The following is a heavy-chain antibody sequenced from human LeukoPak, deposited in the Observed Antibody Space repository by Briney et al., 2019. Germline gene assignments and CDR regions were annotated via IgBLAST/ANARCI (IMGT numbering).Heavy chain of an antibody. J-gene: IGHJ5*02. CDR3: ARGIQLWGNWFDP. CDR1: GYSISSGYY. V-gene: IGHV4-38-2*02. CDR2: IYHSGST. Sequence: SETLSLTCTVSGYSISSGYYWGWIRQPPGKGLEWIGSIYHSGSTYYNPSLKSRVTISVDTSKNQFSLKLSSVTAADTAVYYCARGIQLWGNWFDPWGQGTLVTVSS. D-gene: IGHD5-18*01.